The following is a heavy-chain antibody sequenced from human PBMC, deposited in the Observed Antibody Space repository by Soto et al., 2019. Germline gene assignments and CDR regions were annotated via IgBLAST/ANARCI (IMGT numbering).Heavy chain of an antibody. Sequence: QVQLVQSGAEVKKPGSSVKVSRKASGGTFSSYTISWVRQAPGQGLEWMGRIIPILGIANYAQKFQGRVTITADKSTSTAYMELSSLRSEDTAVYYCAREGGPITMIGPDYYFDYWGQGTLVTVSS. CDR2: IIPILGIA. CDR3: AREGGPITMIGPDYYFDY. V-gene: IGHV1-69*08. D-gene: IGHD3-22*01. CDR1: GGTFSSYT. J-gene: IGHJ4*02.